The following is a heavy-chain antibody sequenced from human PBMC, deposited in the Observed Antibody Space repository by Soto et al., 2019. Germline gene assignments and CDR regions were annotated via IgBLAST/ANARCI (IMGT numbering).Heavy chain of an antibody. CDR1: GYTFTSYG. Sequence: VASVKVSCKASGYTFTSYGISWVRQAPGQGLEWMGWISAYNGNTNYAQKLQGRVTMTTDTSTSTAYMELRSLRSDDTAVYYCARDHLTMIVVAYFDYWGQGTLVTVSS. V-gene: IGHV1-18*01. CDR3: ARDHLTMIVVAYFDY. D-gene: IGHD3-22*01. CDR2: ISAYNGNT. J-gene: IGHJ4*02.